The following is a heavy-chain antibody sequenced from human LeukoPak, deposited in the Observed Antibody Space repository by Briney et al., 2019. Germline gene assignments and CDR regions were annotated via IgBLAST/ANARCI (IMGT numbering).Heavy chain of an antibody. CDR2: IVQTSGGGTT. CDR3: ATGFSTATHDGY. D-gene: IGHD3-3*02. V-gene: IGHV3-15*04. CDR1: GFTFSSAW. Sequence: GGSLRLSCAASGFTFSSAWMTWVRQAPGKGLEWVGRIVQTSGGGTTEYAAPVKGRFTISRDDSTNTLYLQMYSLKTEDTAVYYCATGFSTATHDGYWGQGTLVTVSS. J-gene: IGHJ4*02.